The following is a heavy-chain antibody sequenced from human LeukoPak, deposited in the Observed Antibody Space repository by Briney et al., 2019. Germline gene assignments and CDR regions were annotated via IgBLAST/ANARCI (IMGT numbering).Heavy chain of an antibody. D-gene: IGHD5-24*01. J-gene: IGHJ2*01. CDR1: GGSISSSSYY. Sequence: SETLSLTCTVSGGSISSSSYYWGWIRQPPGKGLEWIGSIYYSGTTYHNPSLKSRVTISVDTSKNQFSLKLSSVTAADTAVYYCASMMPTNLYWYFDFWGRGTLVTVSS. CDR3: ASMMPTNLYWYFDF. V-gene: IGHV4-39*01. CDR2: IYYSGTT.